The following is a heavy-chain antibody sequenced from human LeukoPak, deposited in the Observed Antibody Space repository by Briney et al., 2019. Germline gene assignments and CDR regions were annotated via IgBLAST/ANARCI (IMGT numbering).Heavy chain of an antibody. CDR3: ARRAGAYSHPYDY. V-gene: IGHV3-53*01. J-gene: IGHJ4*02. CDR2: IYSGGST. CDR1: GFTFNKFW. Sequence: GGSLRLSCATSGFTFNKFWMSWVRQAPGKGLEWVSFIYSGGSTYYADSVKGRFTISRDNSKNTLYLQMNSLRADDTAVYYCARRAGAYSHPYDYWGQGTLVTVSS. D-gene: IGHD4/OR15-4a*01.